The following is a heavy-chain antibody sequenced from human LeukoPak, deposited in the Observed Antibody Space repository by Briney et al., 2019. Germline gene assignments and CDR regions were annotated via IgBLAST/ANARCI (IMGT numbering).Heavy chain of an antibody. Sequence: ASETLSLTCTVSGGSISSSSYYWSWIRQPAGKGLEWLGRIHTSGNTFHNPSLKSRLTVSVDTSKNQSSLNLSSVTAADTAVYYCARGGDTSSSFRNWGQGTLVTVSS. J-gene: IGHJ4*02. CDR3: ARGGDTSSSFRN. CDR1: GGSISSSSYY. D-gene: IGHD6-6*01. CDR2: IHTSGNT. V-gene: IGHV4-61*02.